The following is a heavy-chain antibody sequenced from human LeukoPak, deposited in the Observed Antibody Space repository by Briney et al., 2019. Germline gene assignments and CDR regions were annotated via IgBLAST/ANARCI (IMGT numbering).Heavy chain of an antibody. CDR3: ARVGGYYDFWSGYYGLDY. CDR1: GGSISSNNW. Sequence: PSETLSLTCAVSGGSISSNNWWGWVRQPPGKGLEWIGEIYHSGSPNYNPSLKSRVTISVDKSRNHFSLNLSSVTAADTAVYYCARVGGYYDFWSGYYGLDYWGQGTLVTVSS. CDR2: IYHSGSP. V-gene: IGHV4-4*02. D-gene: IGHD3-3*01. J-gene: IGHJ4*02.